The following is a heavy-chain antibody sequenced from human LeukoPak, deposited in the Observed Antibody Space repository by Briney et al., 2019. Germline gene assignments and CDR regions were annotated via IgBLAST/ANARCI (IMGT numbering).Heavy chain of an antibody. CDR1: GYTFTSYG. CDR2: ISAYNGNT. J-gene: IGHJ6*02. Sequence: ASVKVSCKASGYTFTSYGVSWVRQAPGQGLEWMGWISAYNGNTNYAQKLQGRVTMTTDTSTSTAYMELRSLRSDDTAVYYCARVHMVRGKYGMDVWGQGTTVTVSS. V-gene: IGHV1-18*01. D-gene: IGHD3-10*01. CDR3: ARVHMVRGKYGMDV.